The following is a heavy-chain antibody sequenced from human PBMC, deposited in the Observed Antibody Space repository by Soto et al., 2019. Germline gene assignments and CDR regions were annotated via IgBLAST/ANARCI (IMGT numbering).Heavy chain of an antibody. V-gene: IGHV4-59*01. CDR2: IFYSGST. CDR3: ARRYCSGGSCYSGFDF. D-gene: IGHD2-15*01. Sequence: SETLSLTCTVSGGSISSYYWSWIRQPPGKGLEWIGYIFYSGSTNYNPSLKSRLTMSVDTTKNRFSLRLSSVTAADTAVYYCARRYCSGGSCYSGFDFWGQGTLVTVSS. CDR1: GGSISSYY. J-gene: IGHJ4*02.